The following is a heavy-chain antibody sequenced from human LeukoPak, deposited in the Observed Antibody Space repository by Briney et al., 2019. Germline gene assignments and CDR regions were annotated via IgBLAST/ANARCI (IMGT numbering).Heavy chain of an antibody. Sequence: SQTLSLTCTVSGGSISSGSYYWSWLRQPAGKGLEWIGRIYTSGSTNYNPSLKSRVTISVDTSKNQFSLKLSSVTAADTAVYYCAREKPHYGDADYWGQGTLVTVSS. V-gene: IGHV4-61*02. CDR1: GGSISSGSYY. CDR2: IYTSGST. D-gene: IGHD4-17*01. CDR3: AREKPHYGDADY. J-gene: IGHJ4*02.